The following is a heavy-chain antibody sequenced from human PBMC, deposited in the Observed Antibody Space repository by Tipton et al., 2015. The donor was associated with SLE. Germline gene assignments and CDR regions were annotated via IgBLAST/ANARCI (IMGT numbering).Heavy chain of an antibody. CDR3: ARGAEVAASYYFDY. V-gene: IGHV3-23*01. CDR1: GFTFSSNA. J-gene: IGHJ4*02. CDR2: ISGRSGSA. Sequence: SLRLSCVGSGFTFSSNAMSWVRQAPGKGLEWVSAISGRSGSAYYADSVKGRFTISRDNSKNTLYLQMNSLRAEDTAVYYCARGAEVAASYYFDYWGQGTLVTVSS. D-gene: IGHD6-19*01.